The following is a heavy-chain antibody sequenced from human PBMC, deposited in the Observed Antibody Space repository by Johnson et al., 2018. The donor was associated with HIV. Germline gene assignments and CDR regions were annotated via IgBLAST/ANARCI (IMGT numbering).Heavy chain of an antibody. CDR3: VRGRLYSSGWTHGGAFDI. V-gene: IGHV3-7*05. D-gene: IGHD6-19*01. J-gene: IGHJ3*02. Sequence: VQLVESGGGLVKPGGSLRLSCAASGFTFSSYWMSWVRQAPGKGLEWVANIKQDGSENYYVDSVKGRFTISRDNAKNSLYLQMNSLKTEDTAVYYCVRGRLYSSGWTHGGAFDIWGPGTMVAVSS. CDR2: IKQDGSEN. CDR1: GFTFSSYW.